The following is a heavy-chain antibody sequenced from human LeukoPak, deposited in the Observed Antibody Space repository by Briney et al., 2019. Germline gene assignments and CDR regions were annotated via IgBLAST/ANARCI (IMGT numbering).Heavy chain of an antibody. Sequence: GGSLRLSCAASGFTFSSYSMNWVRQAPGKGLEWVSSISSSSYIYYADSVKGRFTTSRDNAKSSLYLQMNSLRAEDTAVYYCATPGGYSSSSFDYWGQGTLVTVSS. D-gene: IGHD6-6*01. V-gene: IGHV3-21*01. CDR1: GFTFSSYS. J-gene: IGHJ4*02. CDR3: ATPGGYSSSSFDY. CDR2: ISSSSYI.